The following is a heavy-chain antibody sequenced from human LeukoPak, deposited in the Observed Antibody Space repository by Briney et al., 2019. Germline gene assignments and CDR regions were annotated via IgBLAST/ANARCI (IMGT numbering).Heavy chain of an antibody. Sequence: SETLSLTCTVSGGSINPYYWSWIRQVPGKGLEWLGYFLYSGSANYNPSLKSRISISVDTSKKQISLTLTSVTAADTAVYYCARHCSTTTCQYYYYHMDVWGKGTTVIVSS. CDR2: FLYSGSA. CDR3: ARHCSTTTCQYYYYHMDV. J-gene: IGHJ6*03. CDR1: GGSINPYY. D-gene: IGHD2-2*01. V-gene: IGHV4-59*08.